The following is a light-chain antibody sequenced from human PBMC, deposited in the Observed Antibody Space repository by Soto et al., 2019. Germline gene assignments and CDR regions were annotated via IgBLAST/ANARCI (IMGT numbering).Light chain of an antibody. V-gene: IGLV2-14*01. J-gene: IGLJ3*02. CDR3: SSYTSSSTHWV. CDR2: EVS. Sequence: QSALTQPASVSGSPGQSITISCTGTSSDVGGYNYVSWYQQHPGKAPKLMIYEVSNRPSGVSNRCSGSKSGNTASLTISGLPAEDEADYYCSSYTSSSTHWVFGGGTKVPVL. CDR1: SSDVGGYNY.